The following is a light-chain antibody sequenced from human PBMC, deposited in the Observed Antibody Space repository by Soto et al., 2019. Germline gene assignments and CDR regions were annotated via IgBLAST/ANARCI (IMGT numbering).Light chain of an antibody. Sequence: EIVLTQSPGTLSLSPGETATLSCRASETVDTSSLGWYQQKPGRAPSLLIYSASRGATGIPDRFDASGSATDFTLTISRLEPEDFAVYYCHQYGSSPLTFGGGTKVDIK. CDR2: SAS. V-gene: IGKV3-20*01. CDR1: ETVDTSS. J-gene: IGKJ4*01. CDR3: HQYGSSPLT.